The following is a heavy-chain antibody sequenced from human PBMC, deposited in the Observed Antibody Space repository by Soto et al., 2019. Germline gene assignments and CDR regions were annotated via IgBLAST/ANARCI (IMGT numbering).Heavy chain of an antibody. Sequence: QAQVVQSGAEVKKPGASVKVSCKASGYTFYSHSISWVRQAPGQGLEWMGRINADYGNTQYAQKFRGRVTMTTDTSTTTVYMELTNLRSDDTAVYYCARCIQGDYYYGMDVWGQGTTVTVSS. J-gene: IGHJ6*02. CDR2: INADYGNT. CDR3: ARCIQGDYYYGMDV. CDR1: GYTFYSHS. V-gene: IGHV1-18*01. D-gene: IGHD5-18*01.